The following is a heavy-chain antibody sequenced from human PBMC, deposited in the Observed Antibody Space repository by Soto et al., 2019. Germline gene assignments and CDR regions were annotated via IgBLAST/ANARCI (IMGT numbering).Heavy chain of an antibody. D-gene: IGHD6-13*01. CDR2: IDTSGHST. V-gene: IGHV3-74*01. CDR1: GFVFTNFW. Sequence: PGGSLRLTCAASGFVFTNFWMHWVRHVPGKGLVWVARIDTSGHSTNYAESVKGRFTNSRDNAKNTVSLQMNSLRVEATGVYYCSKDSWYFDLWSQGSQVTVSS. J-gene: IGHJ4*02. CDR3: SKDSWYFDL.